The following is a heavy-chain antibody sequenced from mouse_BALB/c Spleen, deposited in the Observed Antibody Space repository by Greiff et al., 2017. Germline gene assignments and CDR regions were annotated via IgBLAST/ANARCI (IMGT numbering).Heavy chain of an antibody. Sequence: DVQLQESGAELVRPGALVKLSCKASGFNIKDYYMHWVKQRPEQGLEWIGWIDPENGNTIYDPKFQGKASITADTSSNTAYLQLSSLTSEDTAVYYCARGDYGSSYEAYWGQGTLVTVSA. V-gene: IGHV14-1*02. CDR1: GFNIKDYY. CDR3: ARGDYGSSYEAY. CDR2: IDPENGNT. J-gene: IGHJ3*01. D-gene: IGHD1-1*01.